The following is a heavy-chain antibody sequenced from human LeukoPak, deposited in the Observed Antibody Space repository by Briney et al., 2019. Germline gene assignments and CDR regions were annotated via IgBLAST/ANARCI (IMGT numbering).Heavy chain of an antibody. D-gene: IGHD6-13*01. CDR2: IGSSSGYI. J-gene: IGHJ6*03. Sequence: GGSLRLSCAASGFTFSSYAMNWVRQAPGKGLEWVSSIGSSSGYIYYADSVKGRFTISRDNAKNSVYLHMNSLRAEDTAVYYCARAAAGSGNYYYYMDVWGKGTTVTVSS. CDR3: ARAAAGSGNYYYYMDV. CDR1: GFTFSSYA. V-gene: IGHV3-21*01.